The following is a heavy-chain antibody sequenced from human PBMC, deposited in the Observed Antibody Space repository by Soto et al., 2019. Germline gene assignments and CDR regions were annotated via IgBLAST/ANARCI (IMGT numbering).Heavy chain of an antibody. D-gene: IGHD6-13*01. CDR3: ATSTSSSWQNDY. Sequence: QVQLEQYGAEVKKPGSSVKVSCKASGGTFNTFAISWVRQAPGQGLEWIGGIIPIFETANYAQRLQDRLTITADESTRTAYMQLSRLTSDDTAIYFCATSTSSSWQNDYWGLGTLVVVSS. J-gene: IGHJ4*02. CDR2: IIPIFETA. CDR1: GGTFNTFA. V-gene: IGHV1-69*01.